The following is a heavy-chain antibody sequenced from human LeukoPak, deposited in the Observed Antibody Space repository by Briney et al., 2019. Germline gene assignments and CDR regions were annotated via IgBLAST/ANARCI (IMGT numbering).Heavy chain of an antibody. CDR1: GFIFSTHS. V-gene: IGHV3-30-3*01. J-gene: IGHJ4*02. Sequence: PGGSLRLSCAASGFIFSTHSMYWVRQAPGKGLEWVAVISYDGSNKNHADSVKGRFTISRDNSKSTLYLQMDSLRTDDTAMYYCARAPWGVGATPPYWGQGTLVTVSS. CDR2: ISYDGSNK. CDR3: ARAPWGVGATPPY. D-gene: IGHD1-26*01.